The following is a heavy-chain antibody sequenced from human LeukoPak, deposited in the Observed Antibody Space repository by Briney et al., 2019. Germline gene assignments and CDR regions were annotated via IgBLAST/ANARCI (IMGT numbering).Heavy chain of an antibody. Sequence: GGSLRLSCAASGFTFSSYSMNWVRQAPGKGLEWVSYISSSSSTIYYADSVKGRFTISRDNAKNSPYLQMNSLRAEDTAVYYCARAGDGDYWGQGTLVTVSS. V-gene: IGHV3-48*01. D-gene: IGHD1-1*01. CDR3: ARAGDGDY. J-gene: IGHJ4*02. CDR2: ISSSSSTI. CDR1: GFTFSSYS.